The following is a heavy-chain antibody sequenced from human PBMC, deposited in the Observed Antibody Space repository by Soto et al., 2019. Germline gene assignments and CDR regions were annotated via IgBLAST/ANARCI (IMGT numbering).Heavy chain of an antibody. V-gene: IGHV2-70*01. CDR2: IDWDDDK. CDR3: ARNYYGSGSYYKLFGGYYYYGMDV. Sequence: SGPTLVNPTQTLALTCTFSGFSLSTRGMSVSWIRQPPGKALEWLALIDWDDDKYYSTSLKTRLTISKDTSKNQVALTMTNMDPVDTATYYCARNYYGSGSYYKLFGGYYYYGMDVWGQGTTVTSP. CDR1: GFSLSTRGMS. J-gene: IGHJ6*02. D-gene: IGHD3-10*01.